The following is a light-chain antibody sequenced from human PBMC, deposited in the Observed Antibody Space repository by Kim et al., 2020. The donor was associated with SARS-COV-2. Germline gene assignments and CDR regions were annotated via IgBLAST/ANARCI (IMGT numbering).Light chain of an antibody. CDR2: DAS. CDR3: QQYNNWPYT. CDR1: QSFSSK. Sequence: EIVMTQSPTTLSVSPGERATLSCRASQSFSSKLAWYQQKPGQAPRLLIYDASTRVTGIPARFSGSGSGTEFTLTISSLQSEDFAIYYCQQYNNWPYTFGQGTKLEI. V-gene: IGKV3D-15*01. J-gene: IGKJ2*01.